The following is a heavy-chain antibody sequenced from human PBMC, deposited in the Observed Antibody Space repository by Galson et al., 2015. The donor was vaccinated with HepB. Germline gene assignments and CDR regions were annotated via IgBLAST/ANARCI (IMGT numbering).Heavy chain of an antibody. D-gene: IGHD5-18*01. CDR2: INAGNGNT. J-gene: IGHJ4*02. Sequence: SVKVSCKASGYTFTSYAMHWVRQAPGQRLEWMGWINAGNGNTKYSQKFQGRVTITRDTSASTAYMELSSLRSEDTAVYYCARGVNTAMVRTQFDYWGQGTLVTVSS. V-gene: IGHV1-3*01. CDR1: GYTFTSYA. CDR3: ARGVNTAMVRTQFDY.